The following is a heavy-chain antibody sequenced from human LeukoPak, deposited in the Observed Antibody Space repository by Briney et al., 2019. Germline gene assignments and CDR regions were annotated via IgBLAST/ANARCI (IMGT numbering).Heavy chain of an antibody. CDR1: GGSIIGHW. V-gene: IGHV4-59*08. Sequence: KPSETLSLTCSVSGGSIIGHWWSWIRQPPGKGLEWIGDVFYSGSNNYNPSLKSRLTISLDTSKNQFSLNLRSVTATDTAMYYCARRNTADASIDFWGQGTLVTASS. J-gene: IGHJ4*02. D-gene: IGHD4-17*01. CDR3: ARRNTADASIDF. CDR2: VFYSGSN.